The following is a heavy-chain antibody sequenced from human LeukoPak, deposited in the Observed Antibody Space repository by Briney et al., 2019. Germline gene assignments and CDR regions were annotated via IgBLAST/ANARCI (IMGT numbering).Heavy chain of an antibody. CDR2: IYYSGST. Sequence: SETLSLTCTVSGGSISSSSYYWGWIRQPPGKGLEWIGSIYYSGSTYYNPSLKSRVTISVDTSKNQFSLKLSSVTAADTAVYYCASSGLRSGSYYGYWGQGTLVTVSS. J-gene: IGHJ4*02. D-gene: IGHD1-26*01. CDR3: ASSGLRSGSYYGY. V-gene: IGHV4-39*07. CDR1: GGSISSSSYY.